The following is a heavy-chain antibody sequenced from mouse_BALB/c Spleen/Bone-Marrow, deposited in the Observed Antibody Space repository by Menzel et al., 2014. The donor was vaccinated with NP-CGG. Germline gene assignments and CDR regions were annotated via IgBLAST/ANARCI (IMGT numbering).Heavy chain of an antibody. CDR2: INPSTTYS. CDR1: GYTFXSYW. D-gene: IGHD2-14*01. CDR3: ALYYRYDYFDY. Sequence: VHLVESGAELAKPGASVKMSCKASGYTFXSYWMHWVKQRPGQGLEWIGYINPSTTYSAYNQKFMDKATLTADKSSSTPYMQLSSLTSEDSAVYYCALYYRYDYFDYWGQGTTLTVSS. J-gene: IGHJ2*01. V-gene: IGHV1-7*01.